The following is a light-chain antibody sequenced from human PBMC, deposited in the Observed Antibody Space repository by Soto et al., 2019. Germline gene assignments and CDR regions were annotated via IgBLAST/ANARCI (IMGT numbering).Light chain of an antibody. J-gene: IGLJ2*01. Sequence: QSVLTQPPSASGTPGQRVTISCSGSSSNIGSNTVNWYQQLPGTAPKLLIYSNNRRPSGVPDRFSGSKSGTSASLAISGLQSEDDADYYCAAWDDSLNGPVFGGGTKVTVL. CDR3: AAWDDSLNGPV. V-gene: IGLV1-44*01. CDR1: SSNIGSNT. CDR2: SNN.